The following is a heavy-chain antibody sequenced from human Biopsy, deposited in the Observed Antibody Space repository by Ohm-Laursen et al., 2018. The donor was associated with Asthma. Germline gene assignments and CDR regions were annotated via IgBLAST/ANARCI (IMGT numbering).Heavy chain of an antibody. CDR3: VKDIRLQLWGFDS. CDR1: GFTFGDYW. D-gene: IGHD6-13*01. CDR2: IKHDGTEK. Sequence: SLRLSCAASGFTFGDYWMSWVRQVPGKGLEWVANIKHDGTEKNHVDSLKGRFTISRDNAKNSLYLQMNSLRGADMALYYCVKDIRLQLWGFDSWGQGTLVTVSS. V-gene: IGHV3-7*03. J-gene: IGHJ4*02.